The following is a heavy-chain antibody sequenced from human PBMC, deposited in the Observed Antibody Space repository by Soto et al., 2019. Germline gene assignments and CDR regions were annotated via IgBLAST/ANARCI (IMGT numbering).Heavy chain of an antibody. D-gene: IGHD6-6*01. J-gene: IGHJ3*02. CDR1: GFTFSSYD. CDR3: ARGPAYSSSSPAFDI. V-gene: IGHV3-13*01. CDR2: IGTAGDT. Sequence: GGSLRLSCAASGFTFSSYDMHWVRQAPGKGLEWVSAIGTAGDTYYPGSVKGRFTISRENAKNSMYLQMNSLRAGDTAVYYCARGPAYSSSSPAFDIWGQGTMVTVSS.